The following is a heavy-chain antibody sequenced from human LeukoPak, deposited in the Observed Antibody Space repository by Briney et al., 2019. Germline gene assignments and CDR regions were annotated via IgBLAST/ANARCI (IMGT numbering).Heavy chain of an antibody. J-gene: IGHJ6*04. CDR1: GGTFSSYA. CDR3: ARDGYGDFWSGYSGV. CDR2: IIPIFGTA. Sequence: RASVKVSCKASGGTFSSYAISWVRQAPGQGLEWMGGIIPIFGTANYAQKFQGRVTITADESTSTAYMELSSLRSEDTAVYYCARDGYGDFWSGYSGVWGKGTTVTVSS. D-gene: IGHD3-3*01. V-gene: IGHV1-69*13.